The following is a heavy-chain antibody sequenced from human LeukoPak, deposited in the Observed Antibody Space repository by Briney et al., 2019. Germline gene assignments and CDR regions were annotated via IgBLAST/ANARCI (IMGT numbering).Heavy chain of an antibody. CDR2: INSNGRST. CDR1: GFGFSSYW. CDR3: ARDVWGDRDNYFDC. J-gene: IGHJ4*02. D-gene: IGHD2-21*01. V-gene: IGHV3-74*01. Sequence: PGGSLRLSRAASGFGFSSYWMHWVRQAPGKGLVWVSRINSNGRSTSYADSVKGRFTISRDNAKNTLYLQMNNLRVEDTAVYYCARDVWGDRDNYFDCWGQGTLVTVSS.